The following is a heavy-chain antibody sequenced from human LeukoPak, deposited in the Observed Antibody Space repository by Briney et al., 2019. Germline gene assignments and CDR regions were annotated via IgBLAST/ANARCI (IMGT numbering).Heavy chain of an antibody. J-gene: IGHJ4*02. Sequence: GGSLRLPCAASGFTFSSYEMNWVRQTPGKGLEGVSYISSNGSTIHYADSVKGRFTISRDNAKNSLFLQMNSLRAEDTAVYYCARDRDTFLIDVPYYFDYWGQGTLVTVSS. D-gene: IGHD3-3*02. CDR3: ARDRDTFLIDVPYYFDY. V-gene: IGHV3-48*03. CDR1: GFTFSSYE. CDR2: ISSNGSTI.